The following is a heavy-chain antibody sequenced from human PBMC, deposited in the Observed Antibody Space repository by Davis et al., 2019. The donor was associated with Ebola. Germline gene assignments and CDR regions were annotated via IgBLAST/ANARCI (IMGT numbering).Heavy chain of an antibody. V-gene: IGHV3-23*01. D-gene: IGHD5-24*01. CDR1: GFTFSSYA. Sequence: GGSLRLSCAASGFTFSSYAISWVRQAPGKGLEWVSAISGSGGSTYYADSVKGRFTISRDNSKNTLYLQMNSLRAEDTAVYYCAKDLGDYVGWLQPGYYYYGMDVWGQGTTVTVSS. J-gene: IGHJ6*02. CDR3: AKDLGDYVGWLQPGYYYYGMDV. CDR2: ISGSGGST.